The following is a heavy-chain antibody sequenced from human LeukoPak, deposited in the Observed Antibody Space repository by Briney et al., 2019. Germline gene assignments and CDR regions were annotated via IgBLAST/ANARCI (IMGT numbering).Heavy chain of an antibody. CDR3: ARRRDCTNGVCRAFDI. Sequence: SETLSLTCTVSGGSISSYYWSWIRQPPGKGLEWIGYIYYSGSTNHNPSLKSRVTISVDTSKNQFSLKLSSVTAADTAVYYCARRRDCTNGVCRAFDIWGQGTMVTVSS. D-gene: IGHD2-8*01. CDR1: GGSISSYY. CDR2: IYYSGST. J-gene: IGHJ3*02. V-gene: IGHV4-59*08.